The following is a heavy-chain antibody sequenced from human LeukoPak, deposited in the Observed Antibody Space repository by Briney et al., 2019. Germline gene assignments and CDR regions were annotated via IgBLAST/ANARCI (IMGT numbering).Heavy chain of an antibody. V-gene: IGHV4-39*01. D-gene: IGHD1-7*01. CDR2: IYHSGST. J-gene: IGHJ6*02. CDR1: GGSISSSSYY. CDR3: ASPGVVTGTTYYYYGMDV. Sequence: SETLSLTCTVSGGSISSSSYYWGWIRQPPGKGLECVGSIYHSGSTYYNPSLKSRVTISVDTSKNQFSLKLSSVTAADTAVYYCASPGVVTGTTYYYYGMDVWGQRTTVTVSS.